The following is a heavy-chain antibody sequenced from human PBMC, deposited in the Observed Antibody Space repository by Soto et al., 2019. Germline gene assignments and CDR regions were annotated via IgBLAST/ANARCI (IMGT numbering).Heavy chain of an antibody. J-gene: IGHJ4*02. Sequence: QVQLVQSGAEVKKPGASVKVSCKASGYTFTSYYLHWVRQAPGQGLEWMGIINPSGGSTSYAQKVQGSGTMTRDTSTSTVYMELSSLRSEDTAVYYCSRESCSGGSCYWYYCGQGTLVTVSS. CDR3: SRESCSGGSCYWYY. V-gene: IGHV1-46*01. D-gene: IGHD2-15*01. CDR1: GYTFTSYY. CDR2: INPSGGST.